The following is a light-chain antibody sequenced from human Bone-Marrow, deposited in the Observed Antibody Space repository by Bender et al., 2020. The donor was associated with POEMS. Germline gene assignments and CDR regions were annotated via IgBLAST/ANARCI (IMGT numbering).Light chain of an antibody. V-gene: IGLV2-23*02. CDR1: IGNVSSYDL. Sequence: QSALTQPASVSGSPGQSITISCNGSIGNVSSYDLVSWYQQFPGKAPKLMIYEVNKRPSGVSGRFSGSKSGTSASLTVSGLQADDEDEYYCCSYAGTNTLIFGGGTKLTVL. J-gene: IGLJ2*01. CDR3: CSYAGTNTLI. CDR2: EVN.